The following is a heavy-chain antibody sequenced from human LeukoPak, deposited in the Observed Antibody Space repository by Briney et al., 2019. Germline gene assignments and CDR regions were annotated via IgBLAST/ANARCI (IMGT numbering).Heavy chain of an antibody. D-gene: IGHD2/OR15-2a*01. J-gene: IGHJ4*02. CDR1: GGSISSYY. Sequence: SETLSLTCTVSGGSISSYYWSWIRQPPGKGLEWIAYISDIGSINYNPSLKSRVTISLETSKNQFSLKLSSVTAADTAVCYCAGHHPRNTVDFWGQGTLVTVSS. CDR2: ISDIGSI. V-gene: IGHV4-59*08. CDR3: AGHHPRNTVDF.